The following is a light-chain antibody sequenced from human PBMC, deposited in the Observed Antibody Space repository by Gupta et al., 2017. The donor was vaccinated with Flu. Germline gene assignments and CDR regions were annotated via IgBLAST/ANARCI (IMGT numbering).Light chain of an antibody. J-gene: IGLJ1*01. Sequence: SYELTQPPSVSVSPGQTARIPCPGDALPNQDAYWYQQRPGQAPVLVMSKDNERPSGIPERFSGSSSGTTVTLTISGVQAEDEADYYCQSADSTGSSYVFGPGTRATVL. CDR3: QSADSTGSSYV. V-gene: IGLV3-25*02. CDR1: ALPNQD. CDR2: KDN.